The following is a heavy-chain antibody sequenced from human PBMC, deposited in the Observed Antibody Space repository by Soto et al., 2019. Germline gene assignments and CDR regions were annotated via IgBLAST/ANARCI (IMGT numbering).Heavy chain of an antibody. CDR1: GGSINSDYYH. D-gene: IGHD2-21*02. CDR3: AREEDGGDSLDV. V-gene: IGHV4-30-4*08. CDR2: IHHSGAI. Sequence: PSETLSLTCTVSGGSINSDYYHWTWIRQSPGKGLEWIGYIHHSGAILYNPSFKSRLAISVDTSKNQFSLHLSSVTDTDTAVYFCAREEDGGDSLDVWGQGNTVTVSS. J-gene: IGHJ6*02.